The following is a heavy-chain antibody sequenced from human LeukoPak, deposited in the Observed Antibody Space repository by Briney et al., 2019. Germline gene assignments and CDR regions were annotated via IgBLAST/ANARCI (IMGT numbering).Heavy chain of an antibody. CDR3: ARGKGWEQPIDY. CDR1: GFTFNSYW. D-gene: IGHD1-26*01. CDR2: SNTDGTST. J-gene: IGHJ4*02. V-gene: IGHV3-74*01. Sequence: PGGSLRLSCAASGFTFNSYWMHWARQAPGKGLVWVSRSNTDGTSTNYADSVKGRFTVSRDNAKNTVYLQMNSLRAEDTAVYYCARGKGWEQPIDYWGQGSLVTVSS.